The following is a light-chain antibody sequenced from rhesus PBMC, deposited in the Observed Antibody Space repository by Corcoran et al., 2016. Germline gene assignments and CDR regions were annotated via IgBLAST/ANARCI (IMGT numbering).Light chain of an antibody. CDR3: QQYSSRPWT. CDR2: KAA. Sequence: DIQMTQSPSSLSASVGDTVTITCRTSQGISYWLAWYQQTPGKAPNLLIYKAASLRIGGPSRFSGSGSGTDLNLTISGLQSEDFGTYYCQQYSSRPWTFGQGTKVEIK. V-gene: IGKV1-22*01. CDR1: QGISYW. J-gene: IGKJ1*01.